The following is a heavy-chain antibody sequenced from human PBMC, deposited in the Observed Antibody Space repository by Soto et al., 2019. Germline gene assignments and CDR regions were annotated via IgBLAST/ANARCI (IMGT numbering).Heavy chain of an antibody. J-gene: IGHJ4*02. CDR3: AREEDIVGATTVSY. CDR1: GGTFSSYA. Sequence: QVQLVQSGAEVKKPGSSVKVSCKASGGTFSSYAISWVRQAPGQGLEWMGGIIPIFGTANYAQKFQGRVTVNADESTSTAYMELGSLRSEATAVYYCAREEDIVGATTVSYWGQGTLVTVSS. D-gene: IGHD1-26*01. V-gene: IGHV1-69*01. CDR2: IIPIFGTA.